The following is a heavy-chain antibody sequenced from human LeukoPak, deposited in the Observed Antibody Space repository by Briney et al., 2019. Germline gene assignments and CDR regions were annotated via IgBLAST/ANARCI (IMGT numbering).Heavy chain of an antibody. J-gene: IGHJ4*02. CDR3: ARDDSGWSKNY. Sequence: GGSLRLSCAASGFSFSTDAMTWVRQAPGKGLQWVSAISGSGGDTYYEDSVKGRFTISRGNSKNMMYLQMNSLRAEDTAVYYCARDDSGWSKNYWGQGTLVTVSS. D-gene: IGHD6-19*01. CDR1: GFSFSTDA. CDR2: ISGSGGDT. V-gene: IGHV3-23*01.